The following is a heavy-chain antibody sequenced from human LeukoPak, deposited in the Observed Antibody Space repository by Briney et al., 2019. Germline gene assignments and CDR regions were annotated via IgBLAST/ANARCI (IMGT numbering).Heavy chain of an antibody. CDR3: ARERGVGGTTWGDIGY. Sequence: QSGGSLRLSCAASGFTVSSNYMTWVRQAPGKGLEWVAVIWYDGSNKYYADSVKGRFTISRDNSKNTLYLQMNSLRAEDTAVYYCARERGVGGTTWGDIGYWGQGTLVTVSS. CDR2: IWYDGSNK. J-gene: IGHJ4*02. CDR1: GFTVSSNY. D-gene: IGHD1-26*01. V-gene: IGHV3-33*08.